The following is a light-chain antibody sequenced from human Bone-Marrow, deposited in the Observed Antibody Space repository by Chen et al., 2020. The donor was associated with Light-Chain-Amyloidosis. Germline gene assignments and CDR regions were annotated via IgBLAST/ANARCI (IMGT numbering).Light chain of an antibody. CDR1: QNIGGY. V-gene: IGKV3-11*01. J-gene: IGKJ4*01. Sequence: EVVLTQSPATLSLSPGERATLSCRASQNIGGYLAWFQHRPGQTPRLLIYVASNRASGVPARFSGSGSGTDFILTISSLEPEDFAVYYCLQRDSWPPLSFGGGTKVEIK. CDR2: VAS. CDR3: LQRDSWPPLS.